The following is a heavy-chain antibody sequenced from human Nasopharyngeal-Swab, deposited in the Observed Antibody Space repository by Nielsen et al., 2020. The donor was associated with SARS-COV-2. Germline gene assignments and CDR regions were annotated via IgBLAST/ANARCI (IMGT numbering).Heavy chain of an antibody. V-gene: IGHV4-4*02. D-gene: IGHD2-2*01. J-gene: IGHJ6*02. Sequence: GSLRLSCAVSGGSISSSNWCSWVRQPPGKWLEWLGEIYHGGSTNYNPSLKSRVTISVDKSKNQFSLKLSSVTAADTAVYYCARTYIVVVPAAMGYYYYGMDVWGQGTTVTVSS. CDR1: GGSISSSNW. CDR3: ARTYIVVVPAAMGYYYYGMDV. CDR2: IYHGGST.